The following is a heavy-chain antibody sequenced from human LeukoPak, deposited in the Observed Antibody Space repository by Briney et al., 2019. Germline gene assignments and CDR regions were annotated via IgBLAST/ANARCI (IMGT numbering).Heavy chain of an antibody. V-gene: IGHV4-59*08. J-gene: IGHJ3*01. D-gene: IGHD3-9*01. CDR1: GVSISTYF. Sequence: SETLSLTCSVSGVSISTYFWSWIRQPPGKGLEWIGHIYYSVSTDYNPSLKSRVLISQDTSKNQFFLSLNSVTAADTAVYYCATRVEMDNPFDFWGQGTMVTVSS. CDR3: ATRVEMDNPFDF. CDR2: IYYSVST.